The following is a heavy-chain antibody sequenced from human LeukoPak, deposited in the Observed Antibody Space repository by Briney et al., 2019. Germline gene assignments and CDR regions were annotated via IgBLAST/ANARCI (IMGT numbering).Heavy chain of an antibody. Sequence: SETLSLTCTVSGGSISSGGYYWSWIRQHPGKALEWIGYIYDSGSTYCNPSLKSRLTISIDTSKNHFSLKLSSVTAADMAVYYCAGDSSGGDLIFDYWGQGTLVTVSS. J-gene: IGHJ4*02. D-gene: IGHD2-21*02. V-gene: IGHV4-31*03. CDR3: AGDSSGGDLIFDY. CDR1: GGSISSGGYY. CDR2: IYDSGST.